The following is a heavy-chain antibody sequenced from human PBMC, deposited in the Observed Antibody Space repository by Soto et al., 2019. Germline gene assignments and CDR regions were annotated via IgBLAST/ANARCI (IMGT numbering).Heavy chain of an antibody. CDR1: GGSVSSGSYY. V-gene: IGHV4-61*01. J-gene: IGHJ4*02. CDR3: ATATYGVNFDY. D-gene: IGHD4-17*01. CDR2: IYYSGST. Sequence: SETLSLTCTVSGGSVSSGSYYWSWIRQPPGKGLEWIGYIYYSGSTNYNPSLKSRVTISVDTSKNQFSLKLSSVTAADTAVYYCATATYGVNFDYWGQGTLVTVSS.